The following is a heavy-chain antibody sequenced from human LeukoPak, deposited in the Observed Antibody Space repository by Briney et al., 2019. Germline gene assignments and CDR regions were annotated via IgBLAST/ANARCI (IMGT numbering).Heavy chain of an antibody. J-gene: IGHJ3*02. CDR3: TPNGVVVPAAPQYAFDI. V-gene: IGHV3-49*03. D-gene: IGHD2-2*01. Sequence: PGGSLRLSCTASGFTFGDYAMSWFRQAPGKGLEWVGFIRSKAYGGTTEYAASVKGRFTISRDDSKSIAYLQMNSLKTEDTAVYYCTPNGVVVPAAPQYAFDIWGQGTMVTVSS. CDR1: GFTFGDYA. CDR2: IRSKAYGGTT.